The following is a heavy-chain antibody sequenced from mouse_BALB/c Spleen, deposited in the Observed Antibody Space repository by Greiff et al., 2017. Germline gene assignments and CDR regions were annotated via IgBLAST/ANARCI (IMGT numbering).Heavy chain of an antibody. Sequence: VKLVESGPGLVAPSQSLSITCTVSGFSLTSYGVHWVRQPPGKGLEWLGVIWAGGSTNYNSALMSRLSISKDNSKSQVFLKMNSLQTDDTAMYYCAREGITTATYYFDYWGQGTTLTVSS. CDR3: AREGITTATYYFDY. CDR1: GFSLTSYG. J-gene: IGHJ2*01. V-gene: IGHV2-9*02. CDR2: IWAGGST. D-gene: IGHD1-2*01.